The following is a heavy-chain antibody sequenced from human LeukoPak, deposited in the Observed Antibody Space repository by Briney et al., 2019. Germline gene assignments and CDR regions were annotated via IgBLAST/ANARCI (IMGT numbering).Heavy chain of an antibody. D-gene: IGHD3-22*01. Sequence: GSLRLSCAASGFTFSSYEMNWVRQPPGKGLEWIGEIYHSGSTNYNPSLKSRVTISVGKSKNQFSLKLSSVTAADTAVYYCAGYYYDSSGSPPRFFDYWGQGTLVTASS. V-gene: IGHV4-4*02. CDR2: IYHSGST. J-gene: IGHJ4*02. CDR3: AGYYYDSSGSPPRFFDY. CDR1: GFTFSSYEM.